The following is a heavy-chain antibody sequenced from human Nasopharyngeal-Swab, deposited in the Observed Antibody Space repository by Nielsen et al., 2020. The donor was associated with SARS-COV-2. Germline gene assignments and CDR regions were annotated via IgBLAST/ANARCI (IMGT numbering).Heavy chain of an antibody. Sequence: WIRQLPEKGLEWIGRMHTSTTTSYNPSLKSRVTISVDKSKNQFSLKLSSVTAADTAVYYCARMIFGVANAGIDVWGQGATVTVSS. V-gene: IGHV4-61*02. D-gene: IGHD3-3*01. J-gene: IGHJ6*02. CDR2: MHTSTTT. CDR3: ARMIFGVANAGIDV.